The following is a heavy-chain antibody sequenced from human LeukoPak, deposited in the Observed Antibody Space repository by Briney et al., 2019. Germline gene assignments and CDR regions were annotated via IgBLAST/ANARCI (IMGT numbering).Heavy chain of an antibody. V-gene: IGHV1-8*01. Sequence: ASVKVSCKASGYTFTSYDINWVRQATGQGLEWMGWMNPNSGNTGYAQKFQGRVTMTRNTSMSTAYMELSSLRSEDTAVYYCARGLFYDSSGYTNLNYWGQGTLVTVSS. D-gene: IGHD3-22*01. CDR1: GYTFTSYD. CDR3: ARGLFYDSSGYTNLNY. J-gene: IGHJ4*02. CDR2: MNPNSGNT.